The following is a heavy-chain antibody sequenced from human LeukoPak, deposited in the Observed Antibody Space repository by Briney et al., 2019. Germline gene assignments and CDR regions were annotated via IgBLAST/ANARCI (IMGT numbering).Heavy chain of an antibody. CDR2: ISSSTSYI. CDR3: ARCMTSCYYEQ. V-gene: IGHV3-21*01. J-gene: IGHJ4*02. Sequence: GGSLRLSCAASGFTFSSYSMNWIRQAPGKGLEWVSSISSSTSYIYYADSVKGRFTISKDNAKNSLYLQMNSLRAEDTAVYYCARCMTSCYYEQWGQGTLVTVSS. D-gene: IGHD3-22*01. CDR1: GFTFSSYS.